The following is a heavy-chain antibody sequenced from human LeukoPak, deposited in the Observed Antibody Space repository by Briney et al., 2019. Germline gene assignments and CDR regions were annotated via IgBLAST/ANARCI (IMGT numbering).Heavy chain of an antibody. Sequence: GGSLRLSXSASGFTFSNYWMSWVGQAPGKGLEWVANIKQDESEKYYVDSVKGRFTISRDNAKSSLYLQMNSLRAEDTAVYYCARALDSSSSRYQAFEEWGQGTLVTVSS. CDR3: ARALDSSSSRYQAFEE. V-gene: IGHV3-7*01. D-gene: IGHD2-2*01. CDR1: GFTFSNYW. J-gene: IGHJ4*02. CDR2: IKQDESEK.